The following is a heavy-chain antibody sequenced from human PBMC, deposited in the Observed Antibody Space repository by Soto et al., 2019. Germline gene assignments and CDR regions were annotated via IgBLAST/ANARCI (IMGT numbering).Heavy chain of an antibody. V-gene: IGHV5-51*01. CDR2: IYPGDSDT. J-gene: IGHJ6*03. CDR3: ARFDGSSDNYYYYYMDV. CDR1: GYSFTSYW. Sequence: PGESLKISCKGSGYSFTSYWIGWVRQMPGKGLEWMGIIYPGDSDTRYSPSLQGQVTISADKSISTAYLQWSSLKASDTAMYYCARFDGSSDNYYYYYMDVWGKGTTVTVSS. D-gene: IGHD2-2*01.